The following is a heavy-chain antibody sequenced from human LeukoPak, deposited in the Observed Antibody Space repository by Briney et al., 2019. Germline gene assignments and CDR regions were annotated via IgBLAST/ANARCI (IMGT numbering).Heavy chain of an antibody. CDR1: GYTFTSYD. V-gene: IGHV1-8*01. Sequence: GASVKVSCKASGYTFTSYDINWVRQATGQGLEWMGWMNPNSGNTGYAQKFQGRVTMTRNTSISTAYMELSSLRSEDTAVYYCARALGRYSSVLVGYWGQGTLVTVSS. CDR2: MNPNSGNT. J-gene: IGHJ4*02. D-gene: IGHD6-19*01. CDR3: ARALGRYSSVLVGY.